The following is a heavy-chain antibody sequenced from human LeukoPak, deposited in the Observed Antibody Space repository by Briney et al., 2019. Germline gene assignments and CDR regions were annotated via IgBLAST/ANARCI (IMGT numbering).Heavy chain of an antibody. J-gene: IGHJ4*02. CDR3: ARVTRSFDY. CDR2: INHSGST. Sequence: SETLSLTCAVYGGSFSGYYWSWIRQPPGKGLEWIGEINHSGSTNYNPSLKSRLTISVDTSKNQFSLKLSSVTAADTAVYYCARVTRSFDYWGQGTLVTVSS. V-gene: IGHV4-34*01. CDR1: GGSFSGYY.